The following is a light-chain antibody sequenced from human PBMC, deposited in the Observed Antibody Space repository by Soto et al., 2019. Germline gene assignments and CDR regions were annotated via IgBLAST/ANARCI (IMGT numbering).Light chain of an antibody. V-gene: IGKV1-16*01. Sequence: DIQMTQSPSSLSASVGDSVTITCRASQGIGNSLAWYQQKPGKAPKSLIFGASSLQSGVPSTFSGSGSGTDFTLTISCLQPEDYATSYCQQYNSYPVTFGGGTKVEIK. CDR3: QQYNSYPVT. CDR2: GAS. CDR1: QGIGNS. J-gene: IGKJ4*01.